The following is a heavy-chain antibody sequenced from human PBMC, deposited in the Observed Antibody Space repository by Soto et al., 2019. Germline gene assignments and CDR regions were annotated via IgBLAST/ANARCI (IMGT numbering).Heavy chain of an antibody. Sequence: DVQLVESGGGLVQPGRSLRLSCAASGFTFDDYAMHWVRQAPGKGLEWVSGISWNSGSIGYADSVKGRFTISRDNAKNSLYLQMNSLRAEDTALYYCAKGQYQLLLSYGMDVWGQGTTVTVSS. CDR2: ISWNSGSI. J-gene: IGHJ6*02. CDR3: AKGQYQLLLSYGMDV. CDR1: GFTFDDYA. V-gene: IGHV3-9*01. D-gene: IGHD2-2*01.